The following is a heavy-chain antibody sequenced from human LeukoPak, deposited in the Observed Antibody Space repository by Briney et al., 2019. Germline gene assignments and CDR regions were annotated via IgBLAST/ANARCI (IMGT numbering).Heavy chain of an antibody. J-gene: IGHJ4*02. D-gene: IGHD3-9*01. V-gene: IGHV3-21*01. CDR1: GFTFSSYY. CDR3: ASLPRGYDILTGYYMGVDY. CDR2: ISSSSSYI. Sequence: GGSVRLSCAASGFTFSSYYMNWVRQAPGKGLEWVSSISSSSSYIYYADSVKGRFTISRDNAKNSLYLQMNSLRAEDTAVYYCASLPRGYDILTGYYMGVDYWGQGTLVTVSS.